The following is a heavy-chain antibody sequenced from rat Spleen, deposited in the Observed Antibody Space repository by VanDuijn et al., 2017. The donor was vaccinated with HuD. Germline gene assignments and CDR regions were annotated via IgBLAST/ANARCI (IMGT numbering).Heavy chain of an antibody. Sequence: EVQLVESDGGFVQPGRSLKLSCAASGFTVSDFYMAWVRQAPKKGLEWVASISYEGSSTYYRDSVKGRFTISRDNAKSSLYLQMDSLRSEDTATYYCARLGGLRNWFAYWGQGTLVTVSS. CDR2: ISYEGSST. D-gene: IGHD4-3*01. J-gene: IGHJ3*01. CDR3: ARLGGLRNWFAY. CDR1: GFTVSDFY. V-gene: IGHV5-20*01.